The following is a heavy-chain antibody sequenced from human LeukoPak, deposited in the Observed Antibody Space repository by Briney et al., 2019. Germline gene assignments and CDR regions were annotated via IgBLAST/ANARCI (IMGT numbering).Heavy chain of an antibody. J-gene: IGHJ6*02. Sequence: ASVKVSCKASGYTFTGYYMHWVRQAPGQGLEWMGWINPNSGGTNYAQKFQGRVTMTRNTSISTAYMELSSLRSEDTAVYYCARGRAGLWFGELLGLDYYYGMDVWGQGTTVTVSS. V-gene: IGHV1-2*02. CDR3: ARGRAGLWFGELLGLDYYYGMDV. CDR1: GYTFTGYY. D-gene: IGHD3-10*01. CDR2: INPNSGGT.